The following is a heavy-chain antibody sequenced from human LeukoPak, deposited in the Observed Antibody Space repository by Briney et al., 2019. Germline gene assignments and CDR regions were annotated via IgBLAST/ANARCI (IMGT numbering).Heavy chain of an antibody. Sequence: GGSLRLSCADSGFTFNNFWMSWVRQAPGKGLEWVAVISYDGSNKYYADSVKGRFTISRDNSKNTLYLQMNSLRAEDTAVYYCARDKVMGATFFDYWGQGTLVTVSS. CDR2: ISYDGSNK. CDR1: GFTFNNFW. V-gene: IGHV3-30*03. J-gene: IGHJ4*02. D-gene: IGHD1-26*01. CDR3: ARDKVMGATFFDY.